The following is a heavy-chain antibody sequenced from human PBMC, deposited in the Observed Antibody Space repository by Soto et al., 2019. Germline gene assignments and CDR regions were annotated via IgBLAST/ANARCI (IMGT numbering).Heavy chain of an antibody. CDR2: IGIGSSTK. CDR3: ARDQLYYNDISGRPLNAFDV. Sequence: PGGSLRLSCAASRFTFRNYGMNWVRQAPGKGLEWVSYIGIGSSTKYYADSVKGRFTISRDNAKNSLYLQMNSLRAEDTAVYYCARDQLYYNDISGRPLNAFDVWGQGTMVTVSS. D-gene: IGHD3-22*01. J-gene: IGHJ3*01. V-gene: IGHV3-48*01. CDR1: RFTFRNYG.